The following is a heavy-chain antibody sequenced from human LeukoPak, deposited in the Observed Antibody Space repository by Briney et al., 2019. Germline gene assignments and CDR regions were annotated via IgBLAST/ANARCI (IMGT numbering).Heavy chain of an antibody. CDR1: GFIFSSYV. V-gene: IGHV3-23*01. J-gene: IGHJ4*02. Sequence: PGGSLRLSCEASGFIFSSYVMGWVRQAPGKGLEWVSSISVGGGDTFTADSVKGRFTITRENSKNTLYLQMNSLRAEDTAVYYCAKGLRGVVVPAHGFDYWGQGTLVTVSS. CDR2: ISVGGGDT. D-gene: IGHD2-2*01. CDR3: AKGLRGVVVPAHGFDY.